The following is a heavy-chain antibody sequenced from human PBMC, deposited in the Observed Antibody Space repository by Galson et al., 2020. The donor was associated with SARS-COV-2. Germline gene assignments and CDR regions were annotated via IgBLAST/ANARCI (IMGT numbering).Heavy chain of an antibody. V-gene: IGHV3-30*04. J-gene: IGHJ4*02. Sequence: QLGESLKIYCAASGFTFSSYAMHWVRQAPGKGLEWVAVISYDGSNKYYADSVKGRFTISRDNSKNTLYLQMNSLRAEDTAVYYCARAFGSYYSYFDYWGQGTLVTVSS. CDR1: GFTFSSYA. CDR2: ISYDGSNK. CDR3: ARAFGSYYSYFDY. D-gene: IGHD1-26*01.